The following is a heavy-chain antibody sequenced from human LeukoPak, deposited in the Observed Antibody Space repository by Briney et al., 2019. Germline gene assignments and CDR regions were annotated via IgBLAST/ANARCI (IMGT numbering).Heavy chain of an antibody. V-gene: IGHV1-18*01. Sequence: EASVNVSCKASGYTFTSYGISWVRQAPGQGLEWMGWISAYNGNTNYAQKLQGRVTMTTDTSTSTAYMELRSLRSDDTAVYYCARGNGYSYGYPFYYYYGMDVWGQGTTVTVSS. CDR2: ISAYNGNT. CDR3: ARGNGYSYGYPFYYYYGMDV. D-gene: IGHD5-18*01. CDR1: GYTFTSYG. J-gene: IGHJ6*02.